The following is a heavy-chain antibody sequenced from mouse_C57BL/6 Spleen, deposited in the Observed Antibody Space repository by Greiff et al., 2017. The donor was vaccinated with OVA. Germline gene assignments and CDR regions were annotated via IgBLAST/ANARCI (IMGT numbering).Heavy chain of an antibody. J-gene: IGHJ2*01. D-gene: IGHD1-1*01. V-gene: IGHV5-17*01. CDR1: GFAFSDYG. CDR2: ISSGSSTI. Sequence: EVQRVESGGGLVKPGGSLKLSCAASGFAFSDYGMHWVRQAPEKGLEWVAYISSGSSTIYYADTVKGRFTISRDNAMNTLFLQMTSLRSEDTAMYYCARLYYYGSSYGNYFDYWGQGTTLTVAS. CDR3: ARLYYYGSSYGNYFDY.